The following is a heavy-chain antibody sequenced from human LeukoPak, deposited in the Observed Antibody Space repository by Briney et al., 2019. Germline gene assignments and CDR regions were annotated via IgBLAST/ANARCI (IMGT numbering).Heavy chain of an antibody. J-gene: IGHJ4*02. Sequence: SETLSLTCTVSGGSISSGGYYWSWIRQHPGKGLEWIGYIYYSGSTYYNPSLKSRVTISVDTSKNQFSLKLSSVTAADTAVYYCSRGAVAGHDYWGQGTLVTVSS. V-gene: IGHV4-31*03. CDR3: SRGAVAGHDY. D-gene: IGHD6-19*01. CDR1: GGSISSGGYY. CDR2: IYYSGST.